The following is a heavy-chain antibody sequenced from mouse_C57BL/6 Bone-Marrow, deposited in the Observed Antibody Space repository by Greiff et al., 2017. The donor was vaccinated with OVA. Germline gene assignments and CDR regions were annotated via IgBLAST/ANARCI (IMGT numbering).Heavy chain of an antibody. CDR3: AREEAY. V-gene: IGHV1-80*01. J-gene: IGHJ3*01. Sequence: VKLMESGAELVKPGASVKISGKASGYAFSGYWMNWVKQRPGKGLEWIGQIYPGDGDTNYNGKFKGKATLTADKSSSTAYMQLSSLTSEDSAVYFCAREEAYWGQGTLVTVSA. CDR2: IYPGDGDT. CDR1: GYAFSGYW.